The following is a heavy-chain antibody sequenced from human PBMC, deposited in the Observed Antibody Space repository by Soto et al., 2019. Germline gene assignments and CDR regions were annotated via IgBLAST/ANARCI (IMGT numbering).Heavy chain of an antibody. CDR2: FDPEDGET. CDR3: ATVRRDSSGYYWGGLFDY. D-gene: IGHD3-22*01. V-gene: IGHV1-24*01. CDR1: GYTLTELS. Sequence: ASVNGACKGSGYTLTELSVHWVRQANGKGLEWMGGFDPEDGETIYAQKFQGRVTMTEDTSTDTAYMELSSLRSEDTAVYYCATVRRDSSGYYWGGLFDYWGQGTLVTVSS. J-gene: IGHJ4*02.